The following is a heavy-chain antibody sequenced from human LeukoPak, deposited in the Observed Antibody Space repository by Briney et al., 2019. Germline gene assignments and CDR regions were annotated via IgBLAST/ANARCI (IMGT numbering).Heavy chain of an antibody. D-gene: IGHD3-10*01. CDR3: AKDRHGSGSYGWFDP. J-gene: IGHJ5*02. Sequence: GGSLRLSCAASGFTFSSSAMSWVRQAPGKGLEWVSTISDGGAYTYYADSVKGRFTISRDNSKNTLYLQMNSLRAEDTAVYFCAKDRHGSGSYGWFDPWGQGTLVTVSS. V-gene: IGHV3-23*01. CDR2: ISDGGAYT. CDR1: GFTFSSSA.